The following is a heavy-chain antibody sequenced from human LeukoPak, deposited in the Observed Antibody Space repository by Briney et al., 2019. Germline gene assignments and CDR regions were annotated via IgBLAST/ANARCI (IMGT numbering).Heavy chain of an antibody. D-gene: IGHD3-10*01. CDR1: GFTFSSYI. CDR2: ISSDSSYI. J-gene: IGHJ4*02. V-gene: IGHV3-21*01. Sequence: GGSLRLSCAASGFTFSSYIMNWVRQAPGKGLEWVSSISSDSSYIYYADSVKGRFTISRDNAKNSLYLQMNSLRAGDTAVYYCARAGSHWHYVYWGQGTVVTVSS. CDR3: ARAGSHWHYVY.